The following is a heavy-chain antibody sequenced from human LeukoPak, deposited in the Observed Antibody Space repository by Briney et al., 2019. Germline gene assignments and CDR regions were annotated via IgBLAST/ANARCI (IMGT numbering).Heavy chain of an antibody. CDR1: GFTFCSYG. Sequence: PGGSLRLSCAASGFTFCSYGMHWVRHAPGKGLEWVAFIRYGGSNKYCAVSVKGRFAISRDNSKDTRYLQMNSLRAEDTAVYYCATEEGYLTNSGNYKGVDYWGQGTLVTVSS. J-gene: IGHJ4*02. CDR3: ATEEGYLTNSGNYKGVDY. V-gene: IGHV3-30*02. D-gene: IGHD1-26*01. CDR2: IRYGGSNK.